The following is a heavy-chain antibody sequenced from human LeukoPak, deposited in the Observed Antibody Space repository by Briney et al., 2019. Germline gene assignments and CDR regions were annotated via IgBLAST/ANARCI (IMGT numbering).Heavy chain of an antibody. V-gene: IGHV3-21*01. J-gene: IGHJ6*02. D-gene: IGHD1-26*01. Sequence: GGSRGLSCPAFGFTFISYSMNCVRQLQGKGREWVSSISSSSSYIYYADSVKGRFTISRDNAKNSLYLQMNSLRAEDTAVYYCARDGSYYGMDVWGQGTTVTVSS. CDR3: ARDGSYYGMDV. CDR1: GFTFISYS. CDR2: ISSSSSYI.